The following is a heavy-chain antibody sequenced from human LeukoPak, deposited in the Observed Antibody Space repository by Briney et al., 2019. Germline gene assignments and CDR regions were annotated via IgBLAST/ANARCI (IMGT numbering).Heavy chain of an antibody. Sequence: PGGSLRLSCAASGFTFNDYGIHWVRQAPGKGLEWVAVISYGGSNKYYADSVKGRFTISRDNSKNTLYLQMTSPRAEDTAVYYCAKDMEWEPTTPNDAFDMWGQGTMVTVSS. CDR2: ISYGGSNK. D-gene: IGHD1-26*01. V-gene: IGHV3-30*18. J-gene: IGHJ3*02. CDR3: AKDMEWEPTTPNDAFDM. CDR1: GFTFNDYG.